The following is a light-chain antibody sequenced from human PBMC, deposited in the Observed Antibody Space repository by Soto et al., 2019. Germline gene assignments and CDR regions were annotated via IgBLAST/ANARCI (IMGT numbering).Light chain of an antibody. CDR3: GTWDERLDGNYV. CDR2: DND. J-gene: IGLJ1*01. CDR1: SSNIGDNY. Sequence: QSVLAQPPSVSGAPGQKVTISCTGSSSNIGDNYVSWYQHLPGTAPKLVVYDNDRRPSGIPGRFSGSKSGTSATLVITGLQTGDEADYYCGTWDERLDGNYVFGTGTKVTVL. V-gene: IGLV1-51*01.